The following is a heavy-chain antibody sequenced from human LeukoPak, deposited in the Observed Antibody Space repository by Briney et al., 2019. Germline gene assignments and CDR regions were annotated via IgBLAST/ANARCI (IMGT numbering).Heavy chain of an antibody. Sequence: GGSLRLSCAASGFTFSSYAMHWVRQAPGKGLEYVSAISSSGDSTYYANSVRGRFTISRDNSKNTLYLQMGSLRAEDTAVYYCASSYGSNKNPFEYWGQGTLVAVSS. D-gene: IGHD4-23*01. J-gene: IGHJ4*02. CDR2: ISSSGDST. CDR3: ASSYGSNKNPFEY. V-gene: IGHV3-64*01. CDR1: GFTFSSYA.